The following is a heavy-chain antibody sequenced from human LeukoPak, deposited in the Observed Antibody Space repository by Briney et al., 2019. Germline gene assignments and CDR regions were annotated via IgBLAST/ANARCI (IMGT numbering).Heavy chain of an antibody. J-gene: IGHJ4*02. CDR1: GGTFSSYA. V-gene: IGHV1-18*01. CDR2: ISAYNGNT. CDR3: ARAYSYAGY. Sequence: ASVKVSCKSSGGTFSSYAISWVRQAPGQGLEWMGWISAYNGNTNYAQKLQGRVTMTTDTSTSTAYMELRSLRSDDTAVYYCARAYSYAGYWGQGTLVTVSS. D-gene: IGHD5-18*01.